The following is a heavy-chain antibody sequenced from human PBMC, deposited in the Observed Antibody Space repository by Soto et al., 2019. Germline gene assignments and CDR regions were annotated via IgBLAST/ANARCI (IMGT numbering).Heavy chain of an antibody. Sequence: PGGSLRLSCAASGFTFSSYGMHWVRQAPGKGLEWVAVISYDGSNKYYADSVKGRFTISRDNSKNTLYLQMNSLRAEDTAVYYCAKDPLSSGYYPSRDYKPIGATDYWGQGTLVTVSS. D-gene: IGHD3-22*01. CDR2: ISYDGSNK. CDR1: GFTFSSYG. J-gene: IGHJ4*02. V-gene: IGHV3-30*18. CDR3: AKDPLSSGYYPSRDYKPIGATDY.